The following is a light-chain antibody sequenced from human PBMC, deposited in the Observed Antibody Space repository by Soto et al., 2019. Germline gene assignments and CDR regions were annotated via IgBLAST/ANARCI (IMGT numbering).Light chain of an antibody. CDR2: VGTGGIVG. CDR3: GADHGSGSNFVSV. Sequence: QLVLTQPHSASASLGASVTLTCTLSSGYSNYKVDWYQQRPGKGPRFVMRVGTGGIVGSKGDGIPDRFSVLGSGLNRYLTIKNIQEEDESDYHCGADHGSGSNFVSVFGGGTKLTVL. J-gene: IGLJ2*01. CDR1: SGYSNYK. V-gene: IGLV9-49*01.